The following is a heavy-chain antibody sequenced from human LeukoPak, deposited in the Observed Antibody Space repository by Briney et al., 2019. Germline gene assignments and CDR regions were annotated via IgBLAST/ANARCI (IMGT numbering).Heavy chain of an antibody. CDR3: ARDTLEYSNSHDALDI. CDR2: IGSSGSTV. J-gene: IGHJ3*02. Sequence: TGGSLRLSCAASGFTFSAYEMNWVRQAPGKGLEWVSYIGSSGSTVYYAVSVKGRFTISRDNAKNSLYMQMESLRDEDTAIYYCARDTLEYSNSHDALDIWGQGTMVTVSS. V-gene: IGHV3-48*03. D-gene: IGHD4-23*01. CDR1: GFTFSAYE.